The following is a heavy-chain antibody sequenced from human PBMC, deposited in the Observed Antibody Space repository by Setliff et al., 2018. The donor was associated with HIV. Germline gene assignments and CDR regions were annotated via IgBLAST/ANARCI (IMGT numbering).Heavy chain of an antibody. CDR2: IYYSGST. V-gene: IGHV4-31*11. Sequence: PSETLSLTCAVSGGYISSGGYCWSWIRQHPGKGLEWIGYIYYSGSTHYNPSLKSRVTTSVDTSKNQFSLRLSSVAAADTAVYYCARGRCTGGTCSGRYSYLRIDVWGKGTTVTVSS. CDR1: GGYISSGGYC. J-gene: IGHJ6*03. CDR3: ARGRCTGGTCSGRYSYLRIDV. D-gene: IGHD2-8*02.